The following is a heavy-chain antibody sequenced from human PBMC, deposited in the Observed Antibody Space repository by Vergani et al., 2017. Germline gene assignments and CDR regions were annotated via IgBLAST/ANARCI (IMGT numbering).Heavy chain of an antibody. Sequence: QVQLVQSGAEVKKPGASVKVSCKASGYTFTSYAMHWVRQAPGQRLEWMGWINAGNGNTKYSQKFQGRVTITRDTSAGTAYMELSSLRSEDTAVYYCARXGPILVLRFLEWLSGFDPWGQGTLVTVSS. CDR3: ARXGPILVLRFLEWLSGFDP. D-gene: IGHD3-3*01. CDR2: INAGNGNT. V-gene: IGHV1-3*01. J-gene: IGHJ5*02. CDR1: GYTFTSYA.